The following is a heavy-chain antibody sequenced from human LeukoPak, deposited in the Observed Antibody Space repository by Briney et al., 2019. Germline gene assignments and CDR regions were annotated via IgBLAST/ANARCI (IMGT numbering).Heavy chain of an antibody. D-gene: IGHD2-15*01. CDR3: VRGRVGSVDC. CDR1: GFTFSSYR. V-gene: IGHV3-74*01. J-gene: IGHJ4*02. CDR2: IDTDGSRT. Sequence: GGSLRLSCGASGFTFSSYRMDWVRQVPGKGLVWVSYIDTDGSRTTYADSVKGRFTISRDNAKNTVYLQMDSLRAEDTAVYYCVRGRVGSVDCWGRGTLVTVSS.